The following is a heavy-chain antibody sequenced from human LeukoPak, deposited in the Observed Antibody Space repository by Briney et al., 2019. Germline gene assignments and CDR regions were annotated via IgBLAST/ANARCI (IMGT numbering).Heavy chain of an antibody. CDR1: GFTFSSFA. CDR2: ISDSGGRT. CDR3: VKGRISEDGLDF. V-gene: IGHV3-23*01. Sequence: GGSLRLSCAASGFTFSSFAMSWARQAPGKGLEWVSTISDSGGRTHHADSVKGRFTISRDNSKSTLYLQMNSLRAEDTAVYYCVKGRISEDGLDFWGQGTLVTVSS. D-gene: IGHD6-13*01. J-gene: IGHJ4*02.